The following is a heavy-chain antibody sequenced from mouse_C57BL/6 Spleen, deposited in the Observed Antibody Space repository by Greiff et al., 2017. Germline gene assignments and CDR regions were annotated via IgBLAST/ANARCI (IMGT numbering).Heavy chain of an antibody. CDR3: VRDDYGNYFFAY. V-gene: IGHV10-3*01. CDR1: GFTFNTYA. J-gene: IGHJ3*01. D-gene: IGHD2-1*01. Sequence: EVNVVESGGGLVQPKGSLKLPCAASGFTFNTYAMHWVRQAPGKGLEWVARIRSKSSNYATYYADSVKDRFTISRDDSQSMLYLQMNNLKTEDTAMYYCVRDDYGNYFFAYWGQGTLVTVSA. CDR2: IRSKSSNYAT.